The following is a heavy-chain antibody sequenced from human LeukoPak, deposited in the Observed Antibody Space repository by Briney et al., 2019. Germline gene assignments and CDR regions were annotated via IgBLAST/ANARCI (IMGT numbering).Heavy chain of an antibody. V-gene: IGHV1-18*01. CDR3: ARGVPRNWFDP. CDR2: ISAYNGNT. CDR1: GYTFTSYD. Sequence: ASVKVSCKASGYTFTSYDINWVRQATGQGLEWMGWISAYNGNTNYAQKLQGRVTMTTDTSTSTAYMELRSLRSDDTAVYYCARGVPRNWFDPWGQGTLVTVSS. D-gene: IGHD2-2*01. J-gene: IGHJ5*02.